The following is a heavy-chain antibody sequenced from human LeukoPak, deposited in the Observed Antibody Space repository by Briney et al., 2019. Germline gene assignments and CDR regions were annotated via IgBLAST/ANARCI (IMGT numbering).Heavy chain of an antibody. V-gene: IGHV3-23*01. J-gene: IGHJ4*02. CDR1: GFTFSSIA. Sequence: GGSLTLPCAASGFTFSSIAMSWVRQATDKGLEWVSTISGSGGGTYYADSVKGRFTISRDDSKNTLYLQMNSLRADDTAVYYCAKDLGRYRNNFFDYWGQGNLVTVSS. D-gene: IGHD1-26*01. CDR3: AKDLGRYRNNFFDY. CDR2: ISGSGGGT.